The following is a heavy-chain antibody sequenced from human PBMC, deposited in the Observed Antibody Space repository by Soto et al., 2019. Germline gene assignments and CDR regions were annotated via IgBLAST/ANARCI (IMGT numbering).Heavy chain of an antibody. Sequence: GGSLRLSCAASGFTVSTKYMSWVRQAPGKGLEWVSVIYSGGSTFYADSVRGRFTISRDNSKNTVNLQMNSLRAEDTAVYYCARDPSAADYWGQGTLVPVSP. J-gene: IGHJ4*02. V-gene: IGHV3-66*01. CDR1: GFTVSTKY. CDR3: ARDPSAADY. D-gene: IGHD3-10*01. CDR2: IYSGGST.